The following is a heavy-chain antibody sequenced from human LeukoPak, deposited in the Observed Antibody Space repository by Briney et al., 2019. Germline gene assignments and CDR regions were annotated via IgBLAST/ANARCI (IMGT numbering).Heavy chain of an antibody. CDR2: IYYSGST. CDR1: GGSISSSSYY. J-gene: IGHJ2*01. Sequence: SETLSLTCTVSGGSISSSSYYWGWIRQPPGKGLEWIGSIYYSGSTYYNPSLKSRVTISVDTSKNQFSLKLSSVTAADTAVYYCARRRGGTHWYFDLWGRGTLVTVSS. D-gene: IGHD2-15*01. CDR3: ARRRGGTHWYFDL. V-gene: IGHV4-39*01.